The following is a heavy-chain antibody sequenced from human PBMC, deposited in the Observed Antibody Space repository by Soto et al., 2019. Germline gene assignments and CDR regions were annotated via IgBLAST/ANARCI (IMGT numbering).Heavy chain of an antibody. CDR2: ISYGGSNK. Sequence: PGGSLRLSCAASGFIFSSYGMHWVRQAPGKGLEWVAVISYGGSNKYADSVKGRFTISRDNSKNTVYLQMNSLRVEDTAVYSCAKSSYHSAYFDFWGQGTLVTVSS. CDR1: GFIFSSYG. V-gene: IGHV3-30*18. CDR3: AKSSYHSAYFDF. J-gene: IGHJ4*02. D-gene: IGHD5-12*01.